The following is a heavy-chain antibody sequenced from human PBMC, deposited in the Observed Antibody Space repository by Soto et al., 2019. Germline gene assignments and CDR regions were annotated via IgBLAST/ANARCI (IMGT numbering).Heavy chain of an antibody. V-gene: IGHV3-23*01. J-gene: IGHJ3*02. D-gene: IGHD6-13*01. CDR2: ISGSGGST. CDR3: AFPPPSRAAPPIDI. Sequence: EVQLLESGGGLVQPGGSLRLSCAASGFTFSSYAMSWVRQAPGKGLEWVSAISGSGGSTYYADSVKGRFTISRDNSKSTRYLPMNSLRAEDTAVYYCAFPPPSRAAPPIDIWGRGTMVTVSS. CDR1: GFTFSSYA.